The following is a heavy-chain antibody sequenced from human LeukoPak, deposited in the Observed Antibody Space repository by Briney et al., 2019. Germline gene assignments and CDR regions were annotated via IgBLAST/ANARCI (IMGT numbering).Heavy chain of an antibody. D-gene: IGHD4/OR15-4a*01. V-gene: IGHV4-34*11. CDR1: GGSFSGYY. Sequence: SETLSLTCAVYGGSFSGYYWSWIRQTPGKGLEWIGYIYYNGDTHYNPSLNSRLSMSVDTPNKQFSLNLRSVTAADTAVYYCVRGPYGASISNWFDPWGQGPLVTVSS. J-gene: IGHJ5*02. CDR2: IYYNGDT. CDR3: VRGPYGASISNWFDP.